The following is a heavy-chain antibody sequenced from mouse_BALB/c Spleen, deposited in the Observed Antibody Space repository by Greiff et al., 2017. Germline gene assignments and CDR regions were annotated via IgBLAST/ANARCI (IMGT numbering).Heavy chain of an antibody. J-gene: IGHJ4*01. CDR3: ARAYYGNYEMDY. D-gene: IGHD2-10*01. V-gene: IGHV5-6-2*01. Sequence: EVQLVESGGGLVKLGGSLKLSCAASGFTFSSYYMSCVRQTPEKRLELVAAINSNGGSTYYPDTVKGRFTISRDNAKNTLYLQMSSLKSEDTALYYCARAYYGNYEMDYWGQGTSVTVSS. CDR1: GFTFSSYY. CDR2: INSNGGST.